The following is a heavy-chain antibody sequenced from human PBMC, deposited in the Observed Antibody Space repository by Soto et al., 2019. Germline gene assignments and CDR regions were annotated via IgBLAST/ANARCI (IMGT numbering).Heavy chain of an antibody. V-gene: IGHV3-33*01. CDR3: ARLGGSGSYTVDY. CDR1: GFTFRSYG. J-gene: IGHJ4*02. CDR2: IWYDGSNK. D-gene: IGHD3-10*01. Sequence: QVQLVESGGGVVEPGRSLRLSCAASGFTFRSYGMHWVRQAPGKGPEWVALIWYDGSNKYYADSVKGRFTISRDNSKNTLYLQMNSLRVEDTAVYYCARLGGSGSYTVDYWGQGTLVTVSS.